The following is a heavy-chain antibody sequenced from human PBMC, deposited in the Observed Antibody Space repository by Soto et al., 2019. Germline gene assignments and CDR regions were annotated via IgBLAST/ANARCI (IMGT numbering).Heavy chain of an antibody. CDR2: IYTSGNS. V-gene: IGHV4-4*07. CDR3: ARLWFGKPPGYLDY. J-gene: IGHJ4*02. Sequence: QVQLQESGPGLVKPSETLSLTCSISGGSIRNYYWNWIRQPAGKGLEWIGRIYTSGNSDYNPSLNSRVTMSADTSKNQLSLRLSSVTAADSAVYYCARLWFGKPPGYLDYWGQGIRVTISS. D-gene: IGHD3-10*01. CDR1: GGSIRNYY.